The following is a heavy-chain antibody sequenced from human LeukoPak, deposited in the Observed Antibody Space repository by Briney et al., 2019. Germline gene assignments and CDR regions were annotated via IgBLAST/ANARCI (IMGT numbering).Heavy chain of an antibody. J-gene: IGHJ1*01. D-gene: IGHD2-8*01. CDR1: GYTFTSYY. V-gene: IGHV1-18*04. CDR3: ASCHCTNGVCYGECEYFQH. CDR2: ISPYNGNT. Sequence: ASVKVSCTASGYTFTSYYMHWVRQAPGQGLEWMGWISPYNGNTNYAQKLQGRVTMTTDTSTSTAYMELRSLRSDDTAVYYCASCHCTNGVCYGECEYFQHWGQGTLVTVSS.